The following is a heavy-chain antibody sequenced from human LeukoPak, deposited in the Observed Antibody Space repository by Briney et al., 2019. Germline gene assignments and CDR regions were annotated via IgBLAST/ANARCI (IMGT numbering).Heavy chain of an antibody. V-gene: IGHV4-61*01. D-gene: IGHD2-2*01. Sequence: PSETLSLTCTVSGGSVSSGSYYWSWIRQPPGKGLEWIGYIYYSGSTNYNPSLKSRVTISVDTSKNQFSLKLSSATAADTAVYYCARDPRTSTRDYYYYYGMDVWGQGTTVTVSS. CDR2: IYYSGST. CDR1: GGSVSSGSYY. CDR3: ARDPRTSTRDYYYYYGMDV. J-gene: IGHJ6*02.